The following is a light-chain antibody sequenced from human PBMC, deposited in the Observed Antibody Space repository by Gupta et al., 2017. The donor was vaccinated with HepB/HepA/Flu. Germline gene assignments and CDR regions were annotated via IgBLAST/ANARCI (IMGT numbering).Light chain of an antibody. CDR1: RSNIGNNY. J-gene: IGLJ1*01. Sequence: QSVLTQPPSVSAAPGQKVTISCSGSRSNIGNNYVSWYQQLPGAAPRLLIYDNNKRPSGIPDRFSVSKSGTSATLGITGLQTGDEADYYCGTWDNSLTAGVFGTGTKVTVL. V-gene: IGLV1-51*01. CDR2: DNN. CDR3: GTWDNSLTAGV.